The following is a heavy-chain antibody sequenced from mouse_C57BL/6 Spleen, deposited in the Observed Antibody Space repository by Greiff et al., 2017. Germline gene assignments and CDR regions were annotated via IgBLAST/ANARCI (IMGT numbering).Heavy chain of an antibody. CDR2: ILPGSGST. V-gene: IGHV1-9*01. CDR3: ARGDGSSYCWYFDV. J-gene: IGHJ1*03. D-gene: IGHD1-1*01. CDR1: GYTFTGYW. Sequence: VPLQQSGAELMKPGASVKLSCKATGYTFTGYWIEWVKQRPGHGLEWIGEILPGSGSTNYNEKFKGKATFTADTSSNTAYMQLSSLTTEDSAIYYCARGDGSSYCWYFDVWGTGTTVTVSS.